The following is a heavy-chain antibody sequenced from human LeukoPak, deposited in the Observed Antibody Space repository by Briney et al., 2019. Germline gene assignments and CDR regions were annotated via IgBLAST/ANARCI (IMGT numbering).Heavy chain of an antibody. Sequence: GGSLRLSCAASGFTFSSYEMNWVRQAPGKGLEWVSYISSSGGTIYNADSVKGRFTISRDNAKNSLYLQMNSLRAEDTAVYYCARDQSSVAGTTYNWFDPWGQGTLVTVSS. CDR1: GFTFSSYE. CDR2: ISSSGGTI. J-gene: IGHJ5*02. CDR3: ARDQSSVAGTTYNWFDP. V-gene: IGHV3-48*03. D-gene: IGHD6-19*01.